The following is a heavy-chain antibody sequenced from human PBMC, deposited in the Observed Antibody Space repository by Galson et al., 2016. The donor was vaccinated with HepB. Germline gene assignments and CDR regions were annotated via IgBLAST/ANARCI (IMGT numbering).Heavy chain of an antibody. J-gene: IGHJ4*02. CDR1: GFTFSSFG. CDR2: ISAMDDQI. V-gene: IGHV3-23*01. D-gene: IGHD3-10*01. CDR3: VISIRGISVGPFDY. Sequence: SLRLSCAGTGFTFSSFGMSWVRQAPGKGLEWVSVISAMDDQIYYADSVRGRFTISRDNSRSSLFLDMNSLRAEDTAVYYCVISIRGISVGPFDYWGQGTPLVVAS.